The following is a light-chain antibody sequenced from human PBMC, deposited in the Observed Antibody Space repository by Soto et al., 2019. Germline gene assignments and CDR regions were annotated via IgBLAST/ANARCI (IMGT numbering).Light chain of an antibody. CDR2: DAS. J-gene: IGKJ1*01. CDR1: QSVSSTF. V-gene: IGKV3-20*01. CDR3: QQYGSSGT. Sequence: EIVLTQSPGTLSLSPGERATLSCVASQSVSSTFLAWYQQKPGQAPRLLIYDASSRATGIPDRFSGSGSGTDFTLTISRLEPEDFAVYYCQQYGSSGTFGQGTKVDIK.